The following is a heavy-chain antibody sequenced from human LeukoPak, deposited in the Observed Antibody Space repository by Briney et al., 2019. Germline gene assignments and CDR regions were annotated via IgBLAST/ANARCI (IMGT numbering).Heavy chain of an antibody. J-gene: IGHJ4*02. CDR1: GFIFSNYR. Sequence: PGGSLRLSCVASGFIFSNYRMQWVRQAPGKGLVWVSGIDSDGSSTSYADSLKGRFTISRDNSKNTLYLQMNSLRAEDTAVYYCARTSSMSLDNWGQGTLVTVSS. D-gene: IGHD2-2*01. CDR3: ARTSSMSLDN. V-gene: IGHV3-74*01. CDR2: IDSDGSST.